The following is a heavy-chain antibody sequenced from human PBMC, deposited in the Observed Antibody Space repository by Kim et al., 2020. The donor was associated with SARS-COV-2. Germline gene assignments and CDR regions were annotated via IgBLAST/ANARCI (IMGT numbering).Heavy chain of an antibody. J-gene: IGHJ4*02. CDR3: ARTGGVTTLFDY. Sequence: SSTPSLKSRVTISVDTSKNQFSLKLSSVTAADTAVYYCARTGGVTTLFDYWGQGTLVTVSS. D-gene: IGHD4-4*01. V-gene: IGHV4-39*01.